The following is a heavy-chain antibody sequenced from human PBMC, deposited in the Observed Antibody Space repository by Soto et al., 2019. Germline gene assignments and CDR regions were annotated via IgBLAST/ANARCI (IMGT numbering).Heavy chain of an antibody. CDR3: AKVGPSYYYGMDV. V-gene: IGHV3-23*01. J-gene: IGHJ6*02. Sequence: GGSLRLSSTASGFTFKIFARSWVRQAPGKGLEWVSSISGSGRTIYHADSMRGRFAISRDNSKNSLYLQLNNLRVDDTAVYYCAKVGPSYYYGMDVWGQGTTVTVSS. CDR1: GFTFKIFA. D-gene: IGHD1-26*01. CDR2: ISGSGRTI.